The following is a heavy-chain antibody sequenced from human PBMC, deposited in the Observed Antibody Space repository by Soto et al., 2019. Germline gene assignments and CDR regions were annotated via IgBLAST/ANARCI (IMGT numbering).Heavy chain of an antibody. CDR3: ARAGKGITLFGVVSLHHYYYAMDV. Sequence: QVQLVQSGAEVKKPGSSVKVSCKASGGTFNTYAISWVRQAPGQGLEWMGGIIPIFGTANYAQKFQGRVTITADESTSTVYMDLSSLRSEDTARYYCARAGKGITLFGVVSLHHYYYAMDVWGQGTTVTVSS. V-gene: IGHV1-69*12. CDR1: GGTFNTYA. J-gene: IGHJ6*02. D-gene: IGHD3-3*01. CDR2: IIPIFGTA.